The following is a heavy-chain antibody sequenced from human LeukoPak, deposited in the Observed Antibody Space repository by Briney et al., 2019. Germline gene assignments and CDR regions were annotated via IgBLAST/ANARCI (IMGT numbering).Heavy chain of an antibody. CDR2: ISSSSYI. CDR3: ARDREGDYIWGSYRPDWFDP. Sequence: PGGSLRLSCAASGFTFSSYTMNWVRQAPGKGLEWVSSISSSSYIYYADSVKGRFTISRDNAKNSLYLQMNSLRAEDTAVYYCARDREGDYIWGSYRPDWFDPWGQGTLDTVSS. CDR1: GFTFSSYT. D-gene: IGHD3-16*02. J-gene: IGHJ5*02. V-gene: IGHV3-21*01.